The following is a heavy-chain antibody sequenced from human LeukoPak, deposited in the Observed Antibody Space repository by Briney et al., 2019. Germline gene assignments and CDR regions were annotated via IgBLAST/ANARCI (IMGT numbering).Heavy chain of an antibody. CDR3: ARGLTIFGAVNDAFDI. Sequence: GGSLRLSCAASGFTFSSYGMHWVRQAPGKGLEWVAVIWYDGSIKYYADSVKGRFTISRDNSKNTLYLQMNSLRAEDTAVYYCARGLTIFGAVNDAFDIWGQGTMVTVSS. CDR1: GFTFSSYG. CDR2: IWYDGSIK. J-gene: IGHJ3*02. D-gene: IGHD3-3*01. V-gene: IGHV3-33*01.